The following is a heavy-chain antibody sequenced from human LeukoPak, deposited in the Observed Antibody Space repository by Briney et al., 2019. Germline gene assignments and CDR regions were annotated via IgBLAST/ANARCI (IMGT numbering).Heavy chain of an antibody. CDR2: IYYSGST. D-gene: IGHD2-15*01. CDR3: ARGGYCSGGSCYPSVDY. Sequence: SETLSLTCTVSGGSVSSGSYYWSWIRQPPGKGLEWIGYIYYSGSTNYNPSLKSRVPISVATSKNQFPLKLSSVTAADTAVYYCARGGYCSGGSCYPSVDYWGQGTLVTVSS. V-gene: IGHV4-61*01. J-gene: IGHJ4*02. CDR1: GGSVSSGSYY.